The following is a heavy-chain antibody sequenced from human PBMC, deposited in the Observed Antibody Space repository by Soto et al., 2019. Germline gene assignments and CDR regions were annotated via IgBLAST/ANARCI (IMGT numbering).Heavy chain of an antibody. J-gene: IGHJ4*02. CDR2: IIPVVGTT. Sequence: QVQLVQSGAEVKKPGSSVKVSCKASGDTFTTNSLNWVRQAPGQGLEWMGGIIPVVGTTKYAQKYQDRVTITGDKSTNTAYMELSSLRSDDTAVYYCARCLLYATTYFDYWGQGTTVTVSS. V-gene: IGHV1-69*06. CDR3: ARCLLYATTYFDY. D-gene: IGHD2-8*01. CDR1: GDTFTTNS.